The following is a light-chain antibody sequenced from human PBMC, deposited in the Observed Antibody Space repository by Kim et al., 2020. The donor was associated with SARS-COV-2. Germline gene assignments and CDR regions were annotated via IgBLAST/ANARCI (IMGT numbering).Light chain of an antibody. V-gene: IGKV4-1*01. CDR3: QQYYSTLWT. Sequence: DIVMTQSPDSLAVSLGERATINCKSSQSVLYSSNNKNYLAWYQQKPGQPPKLLIYWAFTRESGVPDRFSGSGSGTDFTLTISSLQAEDVAVYYCQQYYSTLWTFGQGTKVDIK. CDR2: WAF. CDR1: QSVLYSSNNKNY. J-gene: IGKJ1*01.